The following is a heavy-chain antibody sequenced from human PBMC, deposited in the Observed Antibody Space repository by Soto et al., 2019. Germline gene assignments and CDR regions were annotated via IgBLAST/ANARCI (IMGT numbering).Heavy chain of an antibody. CDR2: INPNSGGT. Sequence: GASVKVSCKASGYTFTGYYMHWVRQAPGQGLEWMGWINPNSGGTNYAQKFQGRVTMTRDTSISTAYMELSRLRSDDTAVYYCARVSLRFLEWLLYESAFDIWGQGTMVT. D-gene: IGHD3-3*01. CDR3: ARVSLRFLEWLLYESAFDI. V-gene: IGHV1-2*02. CDR1: GYTFTGYY. J-gene: IGHJ3*02.